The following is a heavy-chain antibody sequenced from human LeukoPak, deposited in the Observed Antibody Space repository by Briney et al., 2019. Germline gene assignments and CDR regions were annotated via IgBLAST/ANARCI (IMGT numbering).Heavy chain of an antibody. CDR3: ARATPGYSSGWGFDY. D-gene: IGHD6-19*01. Sequence: SETLSLTCTVSGGSISSSSYYWGWIRQPPGKGLEWIGSIYYSGTTSYNPSLKSRVTISVDTSKGQFSLKLSSVTAADTAVYYCARATPGYSSGWGFDYWGQGTLVTVSS. V-gene: IGHV4-39*01. J-gene: IGHJ4*02. CDR1: GGSISSSSYY. CDR2: IYYSGTT.